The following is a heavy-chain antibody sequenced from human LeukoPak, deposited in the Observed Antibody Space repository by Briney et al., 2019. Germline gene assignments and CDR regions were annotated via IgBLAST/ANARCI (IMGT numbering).Heavy chain of an antibody. Sequence: SETLSLTCSVSGDPISSYYWSWIRQPPGKGLEWIGSIYYSGSTYYNPSLKSRVTISVDTSKNQFSLKLSSVTAADTAVYYCARRRTTVTTYYFDYWGQGTLVTVSS. CDR3: ARRRTTVTTYYFDY. CDR2: IYYSGST. V-gene: IGHV4-59*05. J-gene: IGHJ4*02. D-gene: IGHD4-17*01. CDR1: GDPISSYY.